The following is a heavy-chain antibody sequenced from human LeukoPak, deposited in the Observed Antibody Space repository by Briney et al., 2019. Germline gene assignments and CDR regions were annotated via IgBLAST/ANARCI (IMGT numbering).Heavy chain of an antibody. CDR1: GGSISSYY. D-gene: IGHD6-13*01. Sequence: SETLSLTCTVSGGSISSYYWSWIRQPPGKGLEWIGYIYYSGSTDYNPSLKSRVTISVDTSKNQFSLKLSSVTAADTAVYYCARHEVETGYSSSWFRFRAVADPYYGMDVWGQGTTVTVSS. CDR3: ARHEVETGYSSSWFRFRAVADPYYGMDV. V-gene: IGHV4-59*08. J-gene: IGHJ6*02. CDR2: IYYSGST.